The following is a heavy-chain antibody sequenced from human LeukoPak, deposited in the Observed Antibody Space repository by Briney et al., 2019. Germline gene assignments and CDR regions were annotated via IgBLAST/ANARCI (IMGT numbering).Heavy chain of an antibody. Sequence: ASVKVSCKASGYTFTSYGISWVRQAPGQGLEWMGWISAYNGNTNYAQKLQGRVTMTTDTSTSTAYMELRSLRSDDTAVYYCARSDYYDSSGYYSHDAFDIWGQGTMVTVSS. J-gene: IGHJ3*02. V-gene: IGHV1-18*01. CDR2: ISAYNGNT. CDR1: GYTFTSYG. CDR3: ARSDYYDSSGYYSHDAFDI. D-gene: IGHD3-22*01.